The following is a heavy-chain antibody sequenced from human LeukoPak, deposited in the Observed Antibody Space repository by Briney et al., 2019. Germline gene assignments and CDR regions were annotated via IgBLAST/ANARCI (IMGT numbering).Heavy chain of an antibody. CDR2: ISSSSSYI. J-gene: IGHJ6*03. CDR1: GFTFSSYS. V-gene: IGHV3-21*03. Sequence: GGSLRLSCAASGFTFSSYSMNWVRQAPGKGLEWVSSISSSSSYIYYADSVKGRFTISRDNAKNSLYLQMNSLRAEDTAVYYCAKETTIAARSYMDVWGKGTTVTVSS. D-gene: IGHD6-6*01. CDR3: AKETTIAARSYMDV.